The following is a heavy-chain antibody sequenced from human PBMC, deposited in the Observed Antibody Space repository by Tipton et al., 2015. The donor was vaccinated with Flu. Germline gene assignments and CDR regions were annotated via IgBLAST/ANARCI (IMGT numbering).Heavy chain of an antibody. CDR2: IYSIGST. V-gene: IGHV3-53*01. D-gene: IGHD2-15*01. CDR1: GFTVSTNY. J-gene: IGHJ4*02. Sequence: SLRLSCAASGFTVSTNYMSWVRQAPGKGLEWVSVIYSIGSTYYADSVKGRFTISRDNSKNTLYLQMNSLRVEGTAVYYCARDTSYCSGGSCDYWGQGTLVTVSS. CDR3: ARDTSYCSGGSCDY.